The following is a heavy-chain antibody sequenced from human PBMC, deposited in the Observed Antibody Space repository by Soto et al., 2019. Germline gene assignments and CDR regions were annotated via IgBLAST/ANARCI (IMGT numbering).Heavy chain of an antibody. CDR2: IYYSGST. Sequence: PSETLSLTCTVSGGSISSYYWSWIRQPPGKGLEWIGYIYYSGSTNYNPSLKSRVTISVDTSKNQFSLKLSSVTAADTAVYYCARHYDFWSGYYTLDYWGQGTLVTVS. CDR3: ARHYDFWSGYYTLDY. J-gene: IGHJ4*02. D-gene: IGHD3-3*01. V-gene: IGHV4-59*01. CDR1: GGSISSYY.